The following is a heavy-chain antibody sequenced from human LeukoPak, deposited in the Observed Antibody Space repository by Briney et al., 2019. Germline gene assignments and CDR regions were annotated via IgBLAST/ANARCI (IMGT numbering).Heavy chain of an antibody. D-gene: IGHD1-1*01. Sequence: PSETLSLTCAVYGGSFSGYYWSWIRQPPGKGLEWIGEINHSGSTNYNPSLKSRVTISVDTSKNQFSLKLSSVTAADTAVYYCARGIALGWNPNDYWGQGTLVTVSS. CDR1: GGSFSGYY. V-gene: IGHV4-34*01. J-gene: IGHJ4*02. CDR3: ARGIALGWNPNDY. CDR2: INHSGST.